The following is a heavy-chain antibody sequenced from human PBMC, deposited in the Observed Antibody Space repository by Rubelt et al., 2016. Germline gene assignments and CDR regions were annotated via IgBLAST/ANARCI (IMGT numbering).Heavy chain of an antibody. D-gene: IGHD6-19*01. J-gene: IGHJ4*02. CDR1: GGSLSGSSYY. V-gene: IGHV4-39*06. Sequence: LQLQESGPGLVKPSETLSLTCTVSGGSLSGSSYYLGWIRQPPGKGLGGIGNIFYSGSTHSNPSPKSRVTISIDTPKNQGAAKWRSVTAADTAVYYCARAGGVDGTADSGYFDNWGQGTLVTVSS. CDR2: IFYSGST. CDR3: ARAGGVDGTADSGYFDN.